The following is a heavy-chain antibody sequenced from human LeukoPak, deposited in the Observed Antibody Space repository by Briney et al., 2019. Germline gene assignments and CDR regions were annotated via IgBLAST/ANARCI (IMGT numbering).Heavy chain of an antibody. CDR3: ARVIGYRSTLYSGYDLSVYFDY. CDR1: VYTFTGYY. J-gene: IGHJ4*02. V-gene: IGHV1-2*02. CDR2: INPNSGGT. D-gene: IGHD5-12*01. Sequence: ASVKVSCKASVYTFTGYYMHWVREAPGQGLEGVGWINPNSGGTNYAQKFQGRVTMTRDTSISTAYMELSRLRSDDTAVYYCARVIGYRSTLYSGYDLSVYFDYWGQGTLVTVSS.